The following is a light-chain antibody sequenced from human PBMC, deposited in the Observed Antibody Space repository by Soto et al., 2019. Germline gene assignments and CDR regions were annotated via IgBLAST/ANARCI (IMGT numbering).Light chain of an antibody. V-gene: IGLV2-11*01. CDR1: RNDVGRYDF. Sequence: QSALTQPRSVSGSPGQSVTISCSGTRNDVGRYDFISWYQHHPGKAPQLIVFDVSKRPWGVTDRFSGSKSDSTASLSISGLQAEDEADYYCSSYAGNSIIFGGGTKLTVL. CDR2: DVS. CDR3: SSYAGNSII. J-gene: IGLJ2*01.